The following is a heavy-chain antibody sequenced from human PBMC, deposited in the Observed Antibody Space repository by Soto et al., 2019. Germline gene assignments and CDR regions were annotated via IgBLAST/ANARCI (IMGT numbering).Heavy chain of an antibody. J-gene: IGHJ4*02. V-gene: IGHV3-23*01. Sequence: LTHWSGAAEVTCSCYAMRLVRRAPGKGLGWVSAISGRGGSTYYADSVKGRFTFSRDNSKYSLYLQMTSLRAEDTAVYYCAKGPQLCLTYRGRGTPVPVSS. CDR2: ISGRGGST. D-gene: IGHD5-18*01. CDR1: EVTCSCYA. CDR3: AKGPQLCLTY.